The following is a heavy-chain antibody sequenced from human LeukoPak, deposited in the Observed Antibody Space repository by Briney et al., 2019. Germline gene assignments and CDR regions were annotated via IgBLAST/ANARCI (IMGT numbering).Heavy chain of an antibody. CDR2: IYYSGST. Sequence: GSLRLSCTAYRFTFSSYWMSWVRQAPGKGLEWVGYIYYSGSTNYNPSLKSRVTISVDTSKNQFSLKLSSVTAADTAVYYCARDRGIVGASLWTRHDAFDVWGQGTMVTVSS. CDR3: ARDRGIVGASLWTRHDAFDV. V-gene: IGHV4-59*12. D-gene: IGHD1-26*01. J-gene: IGHJ3*01. CDR1: RFTFSSYW.